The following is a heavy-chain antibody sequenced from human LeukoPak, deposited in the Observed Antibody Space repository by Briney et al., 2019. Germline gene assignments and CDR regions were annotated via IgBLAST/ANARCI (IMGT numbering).Heavy chain of an antibody. V-gene: IGHV4-31*03. CDR3: ARIVTNGYLPVTYSPPSWLDP. J-gene: IGHJ5*02. D-gene: IGHD2-8*01. Sequence: SQTLSLTCTVSGGSISSGGYYWSWIRQHPGKGLEWIGYIYYSGSTYYNPSLKSRVTISVDTSKNQFSLKLSSVTAADTAVYYCARIVTNGYLPVTYSPPSWLDPWGQGTLVTVSS. CDR1: GGSISSGGYY. CDR2: IYYSGST.